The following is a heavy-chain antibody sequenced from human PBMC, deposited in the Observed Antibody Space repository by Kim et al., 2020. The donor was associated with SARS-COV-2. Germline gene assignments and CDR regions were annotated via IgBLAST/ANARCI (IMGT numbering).Heavy chain of an antibody. J-gene: IGHJ4*02. Sequence: YEDSVKGRFCISRDTSKNTVYLQMNTLGAEDTAVYYCAKSYVESSGYYDYWGQGTLLTVSS. V-gene: IGHV3-30*02. CDR3: AKSYVESSGYYDY. D-gene: IGHD3-22*01.